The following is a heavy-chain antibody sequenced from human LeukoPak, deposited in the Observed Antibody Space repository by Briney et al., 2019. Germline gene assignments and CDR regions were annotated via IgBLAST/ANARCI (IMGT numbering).Heavy chain of an antibody. CDR1: GFTFSSYA. Sequence: GGSLRLSCVASGFTFSSYAMSWVRQAPGKGLEWVANIKQDGSEKYYVDSVKGRFTISRDNAKNSLYLQMNSLRAEDTAVYYCASGGIYYGAAFDFWGQGTLVTVSS. J-gene: IGHJ4*02. CDR2: IKQDGSEK. D-gene: IGHD1-26*01. V-gene: IGHV3-7*01. CDR3: ASGGIYYGAAFDF.